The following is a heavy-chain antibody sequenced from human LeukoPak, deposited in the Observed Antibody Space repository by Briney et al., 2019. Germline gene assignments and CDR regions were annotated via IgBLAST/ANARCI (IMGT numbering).Heavy chain of an antibody. D-gene: IGHD6-19*01. V-gene: IGHV3-23*01. J-gene: IGHJ4*02. Sequence: GGSLRLSCAASGFTFSSYAMSWVRQAPGKGLEWVSAISGSGGSTYYADSVKGRFTISRDNSKNTLYLQMNSLRAEDTAVYYCARNSGSPRSGWLHFDYWGQGTLVTVSS. CDR2: ISGSGGST. CDR1: GFTFSSYA. CDR3: ARNSGSPRSGWLHFDY.